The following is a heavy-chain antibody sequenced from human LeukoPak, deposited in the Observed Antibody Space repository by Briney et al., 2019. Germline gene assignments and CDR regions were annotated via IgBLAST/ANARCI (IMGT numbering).Heavy chain of an antibody. CDR1: GFTVSSNY. J-gene: IGHJ4*02. D-gene: IGHD6-13*01. CDR2: IYSGGST. V-gene: IGHV3-53*01. CDR3: ARDVTGSSWTDY. Sequence: GGSLRLSCAASGFTVSSNYMSWVRQAPGKGLEWVSVIYSGGSTYYADSVKGRFTISRDNSKNTLYLQMNSLRAEDKAVYYCARDVTGSSWTDYWGQGTLVTVSS.